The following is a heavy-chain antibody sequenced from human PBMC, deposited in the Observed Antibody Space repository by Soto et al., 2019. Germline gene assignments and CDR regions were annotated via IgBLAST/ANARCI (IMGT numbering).Heavy chain of an antibody. CDR1: GGSISSSSYY. CDR3: ARLTRYCSSTSCYEDFDY. V-gene: IGHV4-39*01. D-gene: IGHD2-2*01. CDR2: IYYSGST. Sequence: ASETLSLTCTVSGGSISSSSYYWGWIRQPPGKGLEWIGSIYYSGSTYYNPSLKSRVTISVDTSKNQFSLKLSSVTAADTAVYYCARLTRYCSSTSCYEDFDYWGQGTLVTVSS. J-gene: IGHJ4*02.